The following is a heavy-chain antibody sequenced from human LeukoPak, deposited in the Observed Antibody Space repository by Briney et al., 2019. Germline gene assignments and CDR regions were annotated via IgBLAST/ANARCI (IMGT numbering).Heavy chain of an antibody. D-gene: IGHD1-26*01. CDR3: AREMGGLIVGATLFDY. Sequence: PSETLSLTCTVSGGSNSSSSYYWGWLRQPPGKGLEWIGSIYYSGSTYYNPSLKSRVTISVDTSKNQFSLKLSSVTAADTAVYYCAREMGGLIVGATLFDYWGQGTLVTVSS. J-gene: IGHJ4*02. V-gene: IGHV4-39*07. CDR2: IYYSGST. CDR1: GGSNSSSSYY.